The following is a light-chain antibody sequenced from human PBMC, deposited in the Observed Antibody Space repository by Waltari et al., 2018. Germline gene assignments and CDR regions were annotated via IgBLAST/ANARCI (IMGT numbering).Light chain of an antibody. V-gene: IGLV3-25*03. CDR1: AFPHQY. CDR2: KDS. CDR3: HSADNSNSYQV. Sequence: SYELTQSPSLSVSPGQTARSTCSGDAFPHQYAYWYQQKPGQAPVLVMYKDSERPSRIPERFSGSSSGTTVTLTITAVQAEDEADYYCHSADNSNSYQVFGGGTKLTVL. J-gene: IGLJ2*01.